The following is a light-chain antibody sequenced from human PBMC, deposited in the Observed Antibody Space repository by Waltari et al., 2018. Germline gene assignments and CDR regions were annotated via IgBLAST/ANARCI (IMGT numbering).Light chain of an antibody. CDR2: STN. CDR1: SGSVSASFH. Sequence: QTVVTHEPSVSVSPGGTVTLPCALSSGSVSASFHPSWYQQTPGQAPRTLIYSTNTRLFGVPNRFSGSILGNKAALTIAGAQADDEADYYCVLYMDSGVWVFGGGTKLTVL. V-gene: IGLV8-61*01. J-gene: IGLJ3*02. CDR3: VLYMDSGVWV.